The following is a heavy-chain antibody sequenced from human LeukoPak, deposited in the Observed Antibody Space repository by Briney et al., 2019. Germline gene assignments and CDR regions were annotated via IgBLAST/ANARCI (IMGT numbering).Heavy chain of an antibody. D-gene: IGHD6-19*01. CDR3: TTGEVAAVAGMGY. Sequence: GGSLRLSCAASGFTFSNAWMSWVRQAPGKGLEWVGRIKSKTDGGTTDYAAPVKGRFTISRDDSKNTLYLQMNSLKTEDTAVYYCTTGEVAAVAGMGYWGQGTLVTVSS. CDR1: GFTFSNAW. V-gene: IGHV3-15*01. CDR2: IKSKTDGGTT. J-gene: IGHJ4*02.